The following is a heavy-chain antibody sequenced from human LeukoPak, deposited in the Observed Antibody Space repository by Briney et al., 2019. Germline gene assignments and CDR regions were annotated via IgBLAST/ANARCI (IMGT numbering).Heavy chain of an antibody. CDR2: ISGSGGST. J-gene: IGHJ3*02. CDR3: ARGRERWLHLGAFDI. Sequence: PGGSLRLSCAASGFTFSSYAMSWVRQAPGKGLEWVSAISGSGGSTYYADSVKGRFTISRDNSKNTLYLQMNSLRAEDTAVYYCARGRERWLHLGAFDIWGQGTMVTVSS. D-gene: IGHD5-24*01. V-gene: IGHV3-23*01. CDR1: GFTFSSYA.